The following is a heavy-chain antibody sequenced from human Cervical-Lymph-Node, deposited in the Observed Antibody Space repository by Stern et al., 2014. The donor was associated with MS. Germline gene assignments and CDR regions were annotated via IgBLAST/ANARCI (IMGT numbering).Heavy chain of an antibody. V-gene: IGHV3-11*01. D-gene: IGHD7-27*01. Sequence: VQLVESGGGLVKPGGSLRLSCAASGFSISDYSMTWIRQAPGKGLEWLSQISSSDGTIYYAYSVKGRFTISRDNAKSSLYLEMNSLRAEDTAVYYCALLALGMPLGRPDRWGQGTLVTVSA. CDR1: GFSISDYS. CDR3: ALLALGMPLGRPDR. J-gene: IGHJ5*02. CDR2: ISSSDGTI.